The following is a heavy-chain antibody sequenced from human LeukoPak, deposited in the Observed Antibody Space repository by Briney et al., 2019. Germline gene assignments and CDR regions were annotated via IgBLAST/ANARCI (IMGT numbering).Heavy chain of an antibody. V-gene: IGHV4-30-4*01. Sequence: SETLSLTCTVSGGSISSGDYYWSWIRQPPGKGLEWIGYIYYSGSTYYNPSLKSRVTISVDTSKNQFSLKLSSVTAADTAVYYCARRARYSSSRPNAFDIWGQGTMVTVSS. D-gene: IGHD6-13*01. CDR3: ARRARYSSSRPNAFDI. CDR2: IYYSGST. CDR1: GGSISSGDYY. J-gene: IGHJ3*02.